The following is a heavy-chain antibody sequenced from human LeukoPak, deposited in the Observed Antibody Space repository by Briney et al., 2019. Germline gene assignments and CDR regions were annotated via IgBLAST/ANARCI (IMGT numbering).Heavy chain of an antibody. CDR3: ARDSMYATNWYDP. CDR2: ISHSGST. V-gene: IGHV4-59*01. J-gene: IGHJ5*02. Sequence: SETLSPTCTVSGGSISTSYWNWIRQPPGKGLEWIGYISHSGSTNYNPSLESRVTISIDMSKNQFSLKLRFVTAADTAVYYCARDSMYATNWYDPWGQGTLVTVSS. D-gene: IGHD2-8*01. CDR1: GGSISTSY.